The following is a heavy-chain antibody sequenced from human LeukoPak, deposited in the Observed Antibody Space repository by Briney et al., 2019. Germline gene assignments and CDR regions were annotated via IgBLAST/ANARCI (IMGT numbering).Heavy chain of an antibody. CDR1: GVSLSGFY. D-gene: IGHD3-16*01. J-gene: IGHJ4*02. V-gene: IGHV4-34*01. CDR3: ARSAYDYVWGTLGY. CDR2: VHHSGST. Sequence: NPSETLSLTCVVNGVSLSGFYWNWLRQPPGKGLEWIGDVHHSGSTNYNPSLESRVTISLDTSKNVVSLKLTSVTAADTAFYYCARSAYDYVWGTLGYWGQGTLVTVSS.